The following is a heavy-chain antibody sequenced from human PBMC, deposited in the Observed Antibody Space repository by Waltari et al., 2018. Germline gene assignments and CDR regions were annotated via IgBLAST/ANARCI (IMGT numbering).Heavy chain of an antibody. V-gene: IGHV1-2*06. J-gene: IGHJ6*02. Sequence: QVQLVQSGAEVKKPGASVKVSCKASGYTFTGYYMHWVRQAPGQGLEWMGRTNPNRGGTNYSQKFQGRVNMTRDTSISTACMELSRLRSDDTAVYYCARGSGYNYYYYGMDVWGQGTTVTVSS. D-gene: IGHD3-22*01. CDR1: GYTFTGYY. CDR2: TNPNRGGT. CDR3: ARGSGYNYYYYGMDV.